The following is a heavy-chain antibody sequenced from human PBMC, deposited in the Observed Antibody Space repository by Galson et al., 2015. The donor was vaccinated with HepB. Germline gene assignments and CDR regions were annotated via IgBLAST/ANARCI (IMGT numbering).Heavy chain of an antibody. J-gene: IGHJ6*02. CDR1: GFTFDDYA. CDR3: AKEIAGVYYYGMDV. V-gene: IGHV3-9*01. D-gene: IGHD3-10*01. CDR2: ISRNSGSI. Sequence: SLRLSCAASGFTFDDYAMHWVRQAPGKGLEWVSGISRNSGSIGYADSVKGRFTISRDNAKNSLYLQMNSLRAEDTALYYCAKEIAGVYYYGMDVWGQGTTVTVSS.